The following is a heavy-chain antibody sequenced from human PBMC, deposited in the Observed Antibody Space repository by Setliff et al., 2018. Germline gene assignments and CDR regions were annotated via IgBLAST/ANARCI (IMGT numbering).Heavy chain of an antibody. CDR1: GFTFSSYA. Sequence: GSLRLSCAASGFTFSSYAMSWVRQAPGKGLEWVSAISGSGGSTYYADSVKGRFTIARDNSKNTLYLQMNSLRAEDAAVYYCAKDSRYCSGGSCSNYYYYGMDVWGQGTTVTVSS. CDR2: ISGSGGST. J-gene: IGHJ6*02. D-gene: IGHD2-15*01. V-gene: IGHV3-23*01. CDR3: AKDSRYCSGGSCSNYYYYGMDV.